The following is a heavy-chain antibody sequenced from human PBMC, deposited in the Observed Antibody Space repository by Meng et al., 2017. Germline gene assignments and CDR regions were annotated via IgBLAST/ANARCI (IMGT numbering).Heavy chain of an antibody. D-gene: IGHD6-13*01. CDR2: IDPKNGDT. CDR3: ARDEDISAAGKLFGDY. J-gene: IGHJ4*02. CDR1: GYNFPDYY. V-gene: IGHV1-2*06. Sequence: QGQLVLAGAEVKKPGATVKVSCKPSGYNFPDYYIHWVRQAPGQGLEWMGRIDPKNGDTHYAQKFQGRVTMTGDTSISTAYIDLSGLRSDDTAVYYCARDEDISAAGKLFGDYWGQGTLVTVSS.